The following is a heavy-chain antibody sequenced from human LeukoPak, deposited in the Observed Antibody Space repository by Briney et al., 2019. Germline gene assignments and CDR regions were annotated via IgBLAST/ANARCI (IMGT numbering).Heavy chain of an antibody. CDR2: IYHSGST. D-gene: IGHD2-2*02. J-gene: IGHJ4*02. V-gene: IGHV4-30-2*01. CDR3: ARAIGDPKWGKGYCSSTSCYTFDY. Sequence: SETLSLTCTVSGGSISSGGYYWSWIRQPPGKGLEWIGYIYHSGSTYYNPSLKSRVTISVDRSKNQFSLKLSSVTAADTAVYYCARAIGDPKWGKGYCSSTSCYTFDYWGQGTLVTVSS. CDR1: GGSISSGGYY.